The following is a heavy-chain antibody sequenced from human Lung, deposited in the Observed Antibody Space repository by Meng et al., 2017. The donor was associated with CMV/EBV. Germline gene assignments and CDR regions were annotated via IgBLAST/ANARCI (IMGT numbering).Heavy chain of an antibody. CDR1: GFTFSSYW. CDR2: INSDGSST. Sequence: GESLKISCAASGFTFSSYWMHWVRQAPGKGLVWVSRINSDGSSTSYADSVKGRFTISRDNAKNTLYLQMNSLRAEDTAVYYCARDLRVRGVKGGSRYYGMDVWGKGTXVTVSS. D-gene: IGHD3-10*01. V-gene: IGHV3-74*01. CDR3: ARDLRVRGVKGGSRYYGMDV. J-gene: IGHJ6*04.